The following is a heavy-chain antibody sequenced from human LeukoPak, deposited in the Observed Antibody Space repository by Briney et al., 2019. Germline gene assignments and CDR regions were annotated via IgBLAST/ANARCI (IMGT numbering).Heavy chain of an antibody. Sequence: APVNVSCKASGGTFSSYAISWVRQAPGQGLEWMGGIIPIFGTANYAQKFQGRVTITADESTSTAYMELSSLRSEDTAVYYCAIGLYGSGVVFDYWGQGTLVTVSS. CDR1: GGTFSSYA. V-gene: IGHV1-69*13. CDR2: IIPIFGTA. D-gene: IGHD3-10*01. CDR3: AIGLYGSGVVFDY. J-gene: IGHJ4*02.